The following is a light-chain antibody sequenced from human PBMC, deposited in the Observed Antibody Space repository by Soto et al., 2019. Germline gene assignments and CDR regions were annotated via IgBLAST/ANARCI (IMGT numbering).Light chain of an antibody. CDR2: GAS. Sequence: IQMTQSPSSLSASVGDRVTISCRASQGIRSDLAWYQQKPGKVPKLLIYGASKLESGVPSKFSGSGFGTDFTLTISSLQPEDFATYYCLQDYNFPWAFGQGTKVEIK. V-gene: IGKV1-6*01. CDR3: LQDYNFPWA. J-gene: IGKJ1*01. CDR1: QGIRSD.